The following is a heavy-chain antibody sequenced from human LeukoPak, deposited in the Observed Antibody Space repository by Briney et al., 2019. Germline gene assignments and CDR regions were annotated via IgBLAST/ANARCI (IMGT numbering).Heavy chain of an antibody. Sequence: ASVKVSCKASGYTFADYYIHWVRQAPGQGLEWVGWMNPNSGDTNYARSFQGRVTMTRDTSISTAYMELSRLRSDDTAVYYCAGEVVAATDYYYYMDVWGKGTTVTISS. J-gene: IGHJ6*03. V-gene: IGHV1-2*02. CDR2: MNPNSGDT. D-gene: IGHD2-15*01. CDR3: AGEVVAATDYYYYMDV. CDR1: GYTFADYY.